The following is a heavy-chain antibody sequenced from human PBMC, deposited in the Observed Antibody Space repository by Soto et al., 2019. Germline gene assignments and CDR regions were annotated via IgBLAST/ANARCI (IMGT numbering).Heavy chain of an antibody. Sequence: TVGGYFKRWVRQAPGQGLEWMGGIIPIFGTANYAQKFQGRVTITADESTSTAYMELSSLRSEDTAVYYCARDGDYLHAFDIWGQGTMVTVS. D-gene: IGHD3-16*01. V-gene: IGHV1-69*01. CDR2: IIPIFGTA. CDR1: TVGGYF. CDR3: ARDGDYLHAFDI. J-gene: IGHJ3*02.